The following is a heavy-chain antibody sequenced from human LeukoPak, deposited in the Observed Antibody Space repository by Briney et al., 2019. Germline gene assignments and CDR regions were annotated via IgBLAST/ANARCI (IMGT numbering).Heavy chain of an antibody. CDR1: GGTFSSYA. CDR3: ASTPLIVIAAAGTYYYYYGMDV. D-gene: IGHD6-13*01. CDR2: IIPIFGTA. J-gene: IGHJ6*02. Sequence: GASVKVSCKASGGTFSSYAISWVRQAPGQGLEWMGGIIPIFGTANYAQKFQGRVTITADESTSTAYMELSSLGSEDTAVYYCASTPLIVIAAAGTYYYYYGMDVWGQGTTVTVSS. V-gene: IGHV1-69*01.